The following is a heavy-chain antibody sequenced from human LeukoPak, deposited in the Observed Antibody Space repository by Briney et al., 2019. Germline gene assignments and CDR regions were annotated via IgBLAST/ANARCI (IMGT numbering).Heavy chain of an antibody. CDR1: GFTFSSYA. D-gene: IGHD3-3*01. Sequence: GGSLRLSCAASGFTFSSYAMSWVRQAPGKGLEWVSAISGSGGSTYYADSVKGRFTISRDNSKNTLYLQMNSLRAEDTAVYYCAKAPYYDFWSGYYYYYYMDVWGKGTTVTVSS. CDR2: ISGSGGST. V-gene: IGHV3-23*01. CDR3: AKAPYYDFWSGYYYYYYMDV. J-gene: IGHJ6*03.